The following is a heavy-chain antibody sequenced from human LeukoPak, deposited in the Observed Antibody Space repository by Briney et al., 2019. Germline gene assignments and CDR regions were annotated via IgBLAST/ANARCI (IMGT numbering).Heavy chain of an antibody. D-gene: IGHD5-24*01. J-gene: IGHJ4*02. CDR3: ARDDNGEMATIGMVY. CDR2: ISAYNGNT. CDR1: GYTFTSYG. V-gene: IGHV1-18*01. Sequence: ASVKVSCKASGYTFTSYGIGWVRQAPGQGLEWMGWISAYNGNTNYAQKLQGRVTMTTDTSTSTAYMELRSLRSDDTAVYYCARDDNGEMATIGMVYWGQGTLVTVSS.